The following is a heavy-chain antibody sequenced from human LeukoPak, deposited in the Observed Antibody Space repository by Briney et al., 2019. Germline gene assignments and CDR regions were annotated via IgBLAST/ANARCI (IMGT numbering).Heavy chain of an antibody. CDR3: ARGASSWYYYYYGMDV. D-gene: IGHD6-13*01. J-gene: IGHJ6*02. CDR2: IYYSGST. Sequence: SETLSLTCTVSGGSISSYYWSWIRQPPGKGLEWIGYIYYSGSTNYNPSLKSRVTISVDTSKNQPPLKLSSVTAADTAVYYCARGASSWYYYYYGMDVWGQGTTVTVSS. CDR1: GGSISSYY. V-gene: IGHV4-59*01.